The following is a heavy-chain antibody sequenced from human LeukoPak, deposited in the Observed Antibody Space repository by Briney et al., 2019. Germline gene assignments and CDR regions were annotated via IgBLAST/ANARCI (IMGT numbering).Heavy chain of an antibody. Sequence: PGGSLRLSCVASGLPIGDFAMHWVRQAPGKGLEWVSLISGEGVSTFYADSVKGRFSISRDNSKNSLSLEMNSLRTEDTAMYYCARESGKFDYWGQGTLVAVSS. J-gene: IGHJ4*02. CDR1: GLPIGDFA. CDR3: ARESGKFDY. CDR2: ISGEGVST. V-gene: IGHV3-43*02.